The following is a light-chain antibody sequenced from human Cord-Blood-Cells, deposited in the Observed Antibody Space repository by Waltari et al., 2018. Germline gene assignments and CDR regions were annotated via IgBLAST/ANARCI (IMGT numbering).Light chain of an antibody. CDR3: QQYGSSPYT. V-gene: IGKV3-20*01. Sequence: EIVLTPSPGTLSLSPGERAPLSCRASQSVSSSYLAWYQKKPGQAPRLLIYGASSRATGIPDRFSGSGSGTDFTLTISRLEPEDFAVYYCQQYGSSPYTFGQGTKLEIK. J-gene: IGKJ2*01. CDR1: QSVSSSY. CDR2: GAS.